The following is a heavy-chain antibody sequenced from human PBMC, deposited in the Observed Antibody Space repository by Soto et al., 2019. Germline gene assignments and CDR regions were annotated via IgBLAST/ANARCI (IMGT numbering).Heavy chain of an antibody. V-gene: IGHV4-30-2*01. Sequence: TSETLSLTCAVSGGSISSGGYSWSWIRQPPGKGLEWIGYIYHSGSTYYNPSLKSRVTISVDRSKNQFSLKLSSVTAADTAVYYCARDRYGPTGFDYWGQGTLVTGSS. D-gene: IGHD5-18*01. CDR3: ARDRYGPTGFDY. CDR1: GGSISSGGYS. CDR2: IYHSGST. J-gene: IGHJ4*02.